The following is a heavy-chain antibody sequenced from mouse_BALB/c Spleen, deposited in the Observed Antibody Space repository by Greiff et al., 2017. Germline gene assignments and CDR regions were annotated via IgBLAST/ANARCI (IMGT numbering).Heavy chain of an antibody. CDR2: IYPGNSDT. D-gene: IGHD2-4*01. CDR1: GYTFTSYW. Sequence: VQLQQSGTVLARPGASVKMSCKASGYTFTSYWMHWVKQRPGQGLEWIGAIYPGNSDTSYNQKFKGKAKLTAVTSTSTAYMELSSLTNEDSAVYYCTRITTMITTWFAYWGQGTLVTVSA. CDR3: TRITTMITTWFAY. V-gene: IGHV1-5*01. J-gene: IGHJ3*01.